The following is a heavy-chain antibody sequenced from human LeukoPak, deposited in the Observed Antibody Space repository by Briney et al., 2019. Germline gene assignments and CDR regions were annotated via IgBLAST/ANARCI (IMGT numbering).Heavy chain of an antibody. D-gene: IGHD6-6*01. CDR1: GGTFSSYA. CDR2: IIPIFGTA. J-gene: IGHJ4*02. V-gene: IGHV1-69*05. CDR3: AIKRSSSFDY. Sequence: ASVEVSCKASGGTFSSYAISWVRQAPGQGLEWMGGIIPIFGTANYAQKFQGRVTITTDESTSTAYMELSSLRSEDTAVYYCAIKRSSSFDYWGQGTLVTVSS.